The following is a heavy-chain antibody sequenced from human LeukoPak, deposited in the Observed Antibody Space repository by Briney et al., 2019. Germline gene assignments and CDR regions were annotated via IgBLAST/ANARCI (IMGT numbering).Heavy chain of an antibody. Sequence: GGSLRLSCAASGFTFSSYSMNWVRQAPGKGLEWVSSISSSSSYIYYADSVKGRFTISRDNAKNSLYLQMNSLRAEDTAVYYCARVSYSSGWYKVDYWGQGTPVTVSS. CDR1: GFTFSSYS. J-gene: IGHJ4*02. CDR3: ARVSYSSGWYKVDY. V-gene: IGHV3-21*01. D-gene: IGHD6-19*01. CDR2: ISSSSSYI.